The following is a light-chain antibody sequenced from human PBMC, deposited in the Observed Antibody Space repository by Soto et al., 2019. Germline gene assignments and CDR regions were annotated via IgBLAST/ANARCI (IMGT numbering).Light chain of an antibody. J-gene: IGKJ4*01. V-gene: IGKV3-11*01. Sequence: EIVLTKSPATLYLSPGERATLSCRASQSVSSYLACYQQKPGQAPRLLIYDASNRATGIPARFSGSGAGTDFTLTISSLEPEDFAVYYCQQRSNWPALTFGGGTKVEIK. CDR1: QSVSSY. CDR3: QQRSNWPALT. CDR2: DAS.